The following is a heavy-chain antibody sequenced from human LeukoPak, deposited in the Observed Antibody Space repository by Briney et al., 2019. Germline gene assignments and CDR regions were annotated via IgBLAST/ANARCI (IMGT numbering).Heavy chain of an antibody. CDR3: AREATTVTTFLLYWFDP. J-gene: IGHJ5*02. CDR1: GYTFTSYY. V-gene: IGHV1-46*01. CDR2: INPSGGST. D-gene: IGHD4-17*01. Sequence: ASVKVSCTASGYTFTSYYMHWVRQAPGQGLEWMGIINPSGGSTSYAQKFQGRVTMTRDTSTSTVYMELSSLRSEDTAVYYCAREATTVTTFLLYWFDPWGQGTLVTVSS.